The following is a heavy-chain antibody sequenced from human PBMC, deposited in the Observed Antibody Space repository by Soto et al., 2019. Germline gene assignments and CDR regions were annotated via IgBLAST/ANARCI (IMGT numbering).Heavy chain of an antibody. CDR3: ARDNARYGVAGTEACDY. D-gene: IGHD6-19*01. CDR1: GYTFTSYA. Sequence: ASVKVSCKASGYTFTSYAMHWVRQAPGQRLEWMGWINAGNGNTKYSQKLQGRVTITRDTSASTAYMELSSLRSEDTAVYYCARDNARYGVAGTEACDYWGQGTLGTVS. V-gene: IGHV1-3*01. CDR2: INAGNGNT. J-gene: IGHJ4*02.